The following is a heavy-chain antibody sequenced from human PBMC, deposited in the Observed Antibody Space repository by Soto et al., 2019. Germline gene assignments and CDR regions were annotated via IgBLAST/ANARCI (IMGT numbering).Heavy chain of an antibody. CDR2: ISAYNGNT. Sequence: ASVKVSCKASGYTFTSYGIGWVRQASGQGLEWMGWISAYNGNTNYAQKLQGRVTMTTDTFTSTAYMELRSLRSDDTAVYYCARNNSGWYHTGFDPWGQGSLVNVSS. J-gene: IGHJ5*02. V-gene: IGHV1-18*01. CDR1: GYTFTSYG. CDR3: ARNNSGWYHTGFDP. D-gene: IGHD6-19*01.